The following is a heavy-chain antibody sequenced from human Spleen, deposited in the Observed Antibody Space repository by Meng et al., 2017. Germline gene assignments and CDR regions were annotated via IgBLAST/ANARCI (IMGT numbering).Heavy chain of an antibody. V-gene: IGHV3-11*04. CDR2: ISGSGSTI. D-gene: IGHD6-13*01. CDR1: GFTFSTYY. J-gene: IGHJ4*02. CDR3: ARRGIAAAHYFDY. Sequence: VLRVGSWCGVVQPGRSLALTRAASGFTFSTYYLSWIRQAPGEGLEWVSYISGSGSTIYYADSVKGRFTISRDNAKNSLYLQMNSLRTEDTAVYYCARRGIAAAHYFDYWGQGTLVTVSS.